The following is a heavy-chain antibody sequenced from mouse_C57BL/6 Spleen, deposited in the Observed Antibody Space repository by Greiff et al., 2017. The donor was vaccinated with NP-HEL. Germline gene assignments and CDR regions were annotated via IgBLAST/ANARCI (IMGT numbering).Heavy chain of an antibody. CDR1: GYTFTSYW. Sequence: QVQLQQPGAELVRPGTSVKLSCKASGYTFTSYWMHWVKQRPGQGLEWIGVIDPSDSYTNYNQKFKGKATLTVDTSSSTAYMQLSSLTSEDSAVYDCARSYYYGSSYAWFAYWGQGTLVTVSA. CDR3: ARSYYYGSSYAWFAY. J-gene: IGHJ3*01. V-gene: IGHV1-59*01. D-gene: IGHD1-1*01. CDR2: IDPSDSYT.